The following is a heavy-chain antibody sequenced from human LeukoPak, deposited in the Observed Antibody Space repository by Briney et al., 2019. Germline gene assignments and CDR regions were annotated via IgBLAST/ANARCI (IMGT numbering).Heavy chain of an antibody. D-gene: IGHD1-7*01. CDR1: GYTFTSYG. V-gene: IGHV1-2*02. Sequence: ASVKVSCKASGYTFTSYGINWVRQAPGQGLEWMGWINPNSGGTNYAQKFQGRVTMTRDTSISTAYMELSRLRSDDTAVYYCARDDTAGNYGFDYWGQGTLVTVSS. J-gene: IGHJ4*02. CDR2: INPNSGGT. CDR3: ARDDTAGNYGFDY.